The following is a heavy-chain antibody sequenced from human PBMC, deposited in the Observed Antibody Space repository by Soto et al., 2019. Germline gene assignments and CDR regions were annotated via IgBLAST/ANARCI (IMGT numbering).Heavy chain of an antibody. CDR1: GGSFSGYY. V-gene: IGHV4-34*01. Sequence: QVQLQQWGAGLLKPSETLSLTCAVYGGSFSGYYWSWIRQPPGKGLEWIGEINHSGSTNYNPSLKSRVTISVDTSKNQFSLKLSSVTAADTAVYYCARGRHDILTGFSFHLFDYWGQGTLVTVFS. CDR2: INHSGST. D-gene: IGHD3-9*01. CDR3: ARGRHDILTGFSFHLFDY. J-gene: IGHJ4*02.